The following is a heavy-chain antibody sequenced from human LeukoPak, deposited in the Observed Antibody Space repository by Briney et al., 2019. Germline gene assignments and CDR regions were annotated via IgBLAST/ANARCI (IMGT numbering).Heavy chain of an antibody. D-gene: IGHD5-24*01. V-gene: IGHV4-59*08. CDR2: IRYSGNS. CDR3: ARSPIIGGDNYVILYDS. Sequence: PSETLSLTCTVSGGSISPYYRSWIRQPPGKGLEWIGYIRYSGNSNYNPSLESRVTISIDTSKNQFSLRLSSVTAADTAIYYCARSPIIGGDNYVILYDSWGQGALVTVSS. J-gene: IGHJ4*02. CDR1: GGSISPYY.